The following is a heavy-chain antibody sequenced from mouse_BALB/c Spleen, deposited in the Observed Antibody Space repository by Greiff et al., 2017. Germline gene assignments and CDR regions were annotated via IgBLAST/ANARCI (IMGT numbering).Heavy chain of an antibody. Sequence: QVQLQQSGAELVRPGTSVKISCKASGYTFTNYWLGWVKQRPGHGLEWIGDIYPGGGYTNYNEKFKGKATLTADTSSSTAYMQLSSLTSEDSAVYFCAIPIYYDYGEGFAYWGQGTLVTVSA. CDR1: GYTFTNYW. J-gene: IGHJ3*01. D-gene: IGHD2-4*01. CDR2: IYPGGGYT. CDR3: AIPIYYDYGEGFAY. V-gene: IGHV1-63*02.